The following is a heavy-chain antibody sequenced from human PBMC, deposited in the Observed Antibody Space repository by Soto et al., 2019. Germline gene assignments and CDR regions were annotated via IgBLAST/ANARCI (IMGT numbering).Heavy chain of an antibody. Sequence: PSETLSLTCTVSGGSISSSSYYWGWIRQPPGKGLEWITNIYYSGRTYYNPSLKSRVTISVGTSKNQFSLKLSSVSAADTAVYYCARLPDGARSFDYWGQGTLVTVSS. CDR2: IYYSGRT. CDR1: GGSISSSSYY. CDR3: ARLPDGARSFDY. D-gene: IGHD1-26*01. V-gene: IGHV4-39*01. J-gene: IGHJ4*02.